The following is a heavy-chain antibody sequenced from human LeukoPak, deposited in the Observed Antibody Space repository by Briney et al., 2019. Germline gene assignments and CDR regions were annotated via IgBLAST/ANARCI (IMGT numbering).Heavy chain of an antibody. D-gene: IGHD3-16*01. V-gene: IGHV3-23*01. Sequence: PGGSLRLSCATSGFTCNIYAMNWVRQAPGKGLEWVSIISGNGINTYYADSVKGRFTISRDDSKNTLYLQMTSLRADDTAIYYCASGVSDWGQGTLVTVAS. J-gene: IGHJ4*02. CDR3: ASGVSD. CDR2: ISGNGINT. CDR1: GFTCNIYA.